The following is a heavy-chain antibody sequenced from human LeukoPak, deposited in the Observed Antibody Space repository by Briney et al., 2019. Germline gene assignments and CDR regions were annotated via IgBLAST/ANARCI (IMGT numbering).Heavy chain of an antibody. CDR3: ARNDDYGDYGYYGMDV. J-gene: IGHJ6*02. Sequence: GGSLRLSCAASGFTFSSYWMSWVRQAPGKGLEWVAVIWYDGSNKYYADSVKGRFTISRDNSKNTLYLQMNSLRAEDTAVYYCARNDDYGDYGYYGMDVWGQGTTVTVSS. CDR1: GFTFSSYW. D-gene: IGHD4-17*01. V-gene: IGHV3-33*08. CDR2: IWYDGSNK.